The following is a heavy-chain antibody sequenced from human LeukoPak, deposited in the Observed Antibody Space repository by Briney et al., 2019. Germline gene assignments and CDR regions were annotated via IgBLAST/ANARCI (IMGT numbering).Heavy chain of an antibody. D-gene: IGHD2-15*01. Sequence: ASVKVSRKASGYTFTSYGISWVRQAPGQGLEWMGWISAYNGNTNYAQKLQGRVTMTTDTSTSTAYMELRSLRSDDTAVYYCARGSARYCSGGSCYSNYWGQGTLVTVSS. CDR1: GYTFTSYG. CDR3: ARGSARYCSGGSCYSNY. CDR2: ISAYNGNT. J-gene: IGHJ4*02. V-gene: IGHV1-18*04.